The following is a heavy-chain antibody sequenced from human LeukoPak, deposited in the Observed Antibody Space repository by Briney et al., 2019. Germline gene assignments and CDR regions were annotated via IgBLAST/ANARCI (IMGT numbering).Heavy chain of an antibody. CDR3: ASGYDLPY. CDR2: ISRSGSTI. V-gene: IGHV3-48*03. D-gene: IGHD5-12*01. CDR1: TFTFSNYE. Sequence: GGSLRLSCAASTFTFSNYEMNWVRQAPGKGLEWISYISRSGSTIYYADSVKGRFTISRDNAKNTLYLQMNSLRAEDTAVYYCASGYDLPYWGQGTLVTVSS. J-gene: IGHJ4*02.